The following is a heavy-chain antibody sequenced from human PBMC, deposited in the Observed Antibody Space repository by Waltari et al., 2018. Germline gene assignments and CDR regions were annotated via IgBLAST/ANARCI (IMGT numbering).Heavy chain of an antibody. Sequence: QVQLQESGPGLVKPSQTLSLTCTVSGASISSVGYSWSWIPQPPGKGLEWIGYIYYSGSTYYNPSLKSRVTISVDTSKNQFSLKLSSVTAADTAVYYCARDPTYGSGSYSVFDIWGQGTMVTVSS. V-gene: IGHV4-31*03. CDR3: ARDPTYGSGSYSVFDI. J-gene: IGHJ3*02. D-gene: IGHD3-10*01. CDR1: GASISSVGYS. CDR2: IYYSGST.